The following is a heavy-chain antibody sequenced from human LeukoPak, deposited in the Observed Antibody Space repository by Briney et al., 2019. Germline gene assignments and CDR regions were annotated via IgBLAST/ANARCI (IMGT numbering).Heavy chain of an antibody. D-gene: IGHD3-9*01. CDR2: IRYDGSNE. V-gene: IGHV3-30*02. CDR1: GFTFSSYG. CDR3: ARVKGRGWLRYFDWGVDY. Sequence: GGSLRLSCAASGFTFSSYGMHWVRQAPGKGLEWVAFIRYDGSNEYYADSVKGRFTISRDNSKNTLYLQMNSLRAEDTAVYYCARVKGRGWLRYFDWGVDYWGQGTLATVSS. J-gene: IGHJ4*02.